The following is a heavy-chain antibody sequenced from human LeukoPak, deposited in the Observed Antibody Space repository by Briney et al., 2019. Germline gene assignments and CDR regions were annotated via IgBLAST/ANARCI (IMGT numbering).Heavy chain of an antibody. V-gene: IGHV4-59*01. CDR1: GGFISSDY. CDR3: ARDLGDGYSDY. D-gene: IGHD5-12*01. CDR2: IYYSGST. J-gene: IGHJ4*02. Sequence: PSETLSLTCTVSGGFISSDYWSWIRQPPGKGLEWIGYIYYSGSTNYNPSLKSRVAISVDTSKNQFSLKLSSVTTADTAVYYCARDLGDGYSDYWGQGTLVTVSS.